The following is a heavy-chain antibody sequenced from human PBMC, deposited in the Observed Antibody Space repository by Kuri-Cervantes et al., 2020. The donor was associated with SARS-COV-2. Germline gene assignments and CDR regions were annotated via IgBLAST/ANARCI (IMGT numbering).Heavy chain of an antibody. CDR1: GFTFSNAW. D-gene: IGHD3-3*01. V-gene: IGHV3-15*01. J-gene: IGHJ4*02. CDR3: TRDDFWSGYFNY. CDR2: IKSKTDGGTT. Sequence: GESLKISCAASGFTFSNAWMSWARQAPGKGLEWVGRIKSKTDGGTTDYAAPVKGRFTISRDDSKNTLYLQMNSLKTEDTAVYYCTRDDFWSGYFNYWGQGTLVTVSS.